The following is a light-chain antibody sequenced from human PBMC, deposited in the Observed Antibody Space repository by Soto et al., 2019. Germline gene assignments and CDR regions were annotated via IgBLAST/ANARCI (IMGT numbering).Light chain of an antibody. CDR3: QHYDNYLFT. CDR2: DAS. J-gene: IGKJ3*01. Sequence: DIPMTQSPSTLSASVGDRVTITCRASQSITMWLAWYQQKPGKAPRLLIYDASILESGVPSRFSGSGSGTQFTLTITSLQPDDFATYYCQHYDNYLFTFGPGTKVDIK. V-gene: IGKV1-5*01. CDR1: QSITMW.